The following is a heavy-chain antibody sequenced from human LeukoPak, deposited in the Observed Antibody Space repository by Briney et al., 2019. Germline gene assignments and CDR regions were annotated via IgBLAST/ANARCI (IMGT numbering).Heavy chain of an antibody. CDR2: ISSGSDHI. CDR1: GFTFSSYS. Sequence: GGSLRLSCAASGFTFSSYSMNWVRQAPGKGLEWVSSISSGSDHIYYADSVKGRFAFSRDNAKNALYLEMSSLRAEDTAVYYCARELSGSSSRHFDYWGQGTLVTVSS. V-gene: IGHV3-21*01. D-gene: IGHD6-13*01. J-gene: IGHJ4*02. CDR3: ARELSGSSSRHFDY.